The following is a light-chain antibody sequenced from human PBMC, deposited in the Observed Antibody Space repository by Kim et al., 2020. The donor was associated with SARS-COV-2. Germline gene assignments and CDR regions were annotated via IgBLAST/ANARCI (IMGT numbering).Light chain of an antibody. CDR3: QKYDSAPWT. Sequence: VGDKVTITCRASQGISTSLAWYQQKPGKVPKVLIYSASALQSGVPSRFSGSGSGTDFTLTISSLQPEDVATYYCQKYDSAPWTFGHGTKVDIK. J-gene: IGKJ1*01. CDR2: SAS. V-gene: IGKV1-27*01. CDR1: QGISTS.